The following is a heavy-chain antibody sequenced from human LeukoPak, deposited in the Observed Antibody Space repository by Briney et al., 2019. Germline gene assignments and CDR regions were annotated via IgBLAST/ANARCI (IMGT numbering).Heavy chain of an antibody. CDR3: ARYDSSGYTNWFDP. D-gene: IGHD3-22*01. CDR2: IIPIFGTA. V-gene: IGHV1-69*06. Sequence: ASVRVSCKASGYTFTHYYMHWVRQAPGQGLEWMGGIIPIFGTANYAQKFQGRVTITADKSTSTAYMELSSLRSEDTAVYYCARYDSSGYTNWFDPWGQGTLVTVSS. CDR1: GYTFTHYY. J-gene: IGHJ5*02.